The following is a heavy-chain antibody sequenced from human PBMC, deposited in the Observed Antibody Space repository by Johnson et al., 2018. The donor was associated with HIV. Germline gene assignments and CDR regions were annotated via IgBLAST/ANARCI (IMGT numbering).Heavy chain of an antibody. D-gene: IGHD5-12*01. CDR1: GFTFSSYA. V-gene: IGHV3-30-3*01. Sequence: QLVESGGGVVQPGRSLRLSCAASGFTFSSYAMHWVRQAPGKGLEWVAVISYDGSNKYYADSVKGRFTISRDNSKNTLYLQMNSLRAEDTAVYCCARGGYSGYDRAGPNAFDIWGQGTMVTVSS. CDR2: ISYDGSNK. J-gene: IGHJ3*02. CDR3: ARGGYSGYDRAGPNAFDI.